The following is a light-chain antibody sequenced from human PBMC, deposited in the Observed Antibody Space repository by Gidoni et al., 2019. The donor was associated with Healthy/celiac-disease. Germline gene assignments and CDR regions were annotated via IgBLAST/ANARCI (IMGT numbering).Light chain of an antibody. Sequence: SVTISCTGTSRDVGGYNYVSWYQQHPGKAPKLMSDDVSKRPSGVPDRFSGSKSGNTASLTISGLQAEDEADYYCCSYAGSRNWVFGGGTKLTVL. J-gene: IGLJ3*02. CDR1: SRDVGGYNY. V-gene: IGLV2-11*01. CDR3: CSYAGSRNWV. CDR2: DVS.